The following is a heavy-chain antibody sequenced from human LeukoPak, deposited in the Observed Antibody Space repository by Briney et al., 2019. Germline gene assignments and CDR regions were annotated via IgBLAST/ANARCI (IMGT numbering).Heavy chain of an antibody. CDR3: ARDAYYDILTGYFSGDRGIEN. D-gene: IGHD3-9*01. CDR1: GGSLSSYY. V-gene: IGHV4-4*07. Sequence: SETLSLTCTVHGGSLSSYYWSWIRQPAGKGLEWIGRIYTSGSTNYNPSLKSRVTMSVNTSKNQFSLKLSSVTAADTAVYYCARDAYYDILTGYFSGDRGIENWGQGTLVTVSS. J-gene: IGHJ4*02. CDR2: IYTSGST.